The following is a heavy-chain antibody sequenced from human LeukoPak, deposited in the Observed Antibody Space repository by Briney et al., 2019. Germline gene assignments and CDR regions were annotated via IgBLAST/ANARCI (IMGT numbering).Heavy chain of an antibody. D-gene: IGHD2-8*01. Sequence: ASVKVSCKASGGTFNGHVISWLRQATGQGLEWMGWMNPNSGNTGYAQKFQGRVTITRNTSISTAYMELSSLRSEDTAVYYCARSGMVYANYYMDVWGKGTTVTVSS. CDR3: ARSGMVYANYYMDV. J-gene: IGHJ6*03. CDR1: GGTFNGHV. CDR2: MNPNSGNT. V-gene: IGHV1-8*01.